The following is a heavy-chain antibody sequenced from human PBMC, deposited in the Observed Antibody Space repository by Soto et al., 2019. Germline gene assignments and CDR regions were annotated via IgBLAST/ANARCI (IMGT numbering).Heavy chain of an antibody. CDR1: GASVTRAGSY. CDR3: ATRTTVPTFDY. CDR2: IYFDGTT. V-gene: IGHV4-31*11. Sequence: QVQLQESGPGLVKPSQTLSLTCDVSGASVTRAGSYWGWIRQRPGQGLEWIGYIYFDGTTYYNPSLKSRVIISADTSRNPFSLSLSFLTAADTAVYYCATRTTVPTFDYWGQGTLVTVSS. J-gene: IGHJ4*02. D-gene: IGHD4-17*01.